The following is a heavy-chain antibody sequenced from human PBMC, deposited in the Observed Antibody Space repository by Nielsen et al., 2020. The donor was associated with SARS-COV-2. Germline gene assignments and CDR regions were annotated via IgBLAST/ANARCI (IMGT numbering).Heavy chain of an antibody. CDR2: IKQDGSEK. Sequence: GESLKISCAASGFTFSSYWMSWVRQAPGKGLEWVANIKQDGSEKYYVDSVKGRFTISRDNAKNSLYLQMNSLRAEDTAVYYCARDWTYYYDTRGAFDIWGQGTRVTVSS. CDR3: ARDWTYYYDTRGAFDI. J-gene: IGHJ3*02. D-gene: IGHD3-22*01. V-gene: IGHV3-7*01. CDR1: GFTFSSYW.